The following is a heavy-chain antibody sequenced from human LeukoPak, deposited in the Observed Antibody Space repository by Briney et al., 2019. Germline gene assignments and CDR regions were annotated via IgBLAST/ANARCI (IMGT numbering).Heavy chain of an antibody. CDR1: GGSISSGGYS. Sequence: SQTLSLTCAVSGGSISSGGYSWSWIRQPPGKGLEWIGYIYHSGSTYYNPSLKSRVTISVDRSKNQFSLNLSSVTAADTAVYYCAGGRGSSWYYFDSWGQGTLVTVSS. CDR3: AGGRGSSWYYFDS. D-gene: IGHD6-13*01. J-gene: IGHJ4*02. V-gene: IGHV4-30-2*01. CDR2: IYHSGST.